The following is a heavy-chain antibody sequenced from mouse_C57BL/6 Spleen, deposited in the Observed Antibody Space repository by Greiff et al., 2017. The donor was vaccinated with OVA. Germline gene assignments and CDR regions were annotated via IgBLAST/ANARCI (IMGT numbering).Heavy chain of an antibody. CDR2: IDPSDSYT. Sequence: VQLQQPGAELVRPGTSVKLSCKASGYTFTSYWMHWVKQRPGQGLEWIGVIDPSDSYTNYNQKFKGKATLTVDTSSSTAYMQLSSLTSEDSAVYYCARRQLSSRTFDYWGQGTTLTVSS. CDR1: GYTFTSYW. V-gene: IGHV1-59*01. CDR3: ARRQLSSRTFDY. D-gene: IGHD3-2*02. J-gene: IGHJ2*01.